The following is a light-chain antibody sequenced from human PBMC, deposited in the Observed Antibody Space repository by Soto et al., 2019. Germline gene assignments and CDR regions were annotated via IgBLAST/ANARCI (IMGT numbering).Light chain of an antibody. J-gene: IGLJ2*01. CDR3: TSYTRNNTLV. Sequence: QSALTQPASLSGSPGQSITISCTGTSSDIGAYKYVSWYQQHPGKAPKLIMYEVSYWPSGVSLRFSGSKAGNTAALTIYGLLPEDEADYCCTSYTRNNTLVFGGGTKVTVL. V-gene: IGLV2-14*01. CDR1: SSDIGAYKY. CDR2: EVS.